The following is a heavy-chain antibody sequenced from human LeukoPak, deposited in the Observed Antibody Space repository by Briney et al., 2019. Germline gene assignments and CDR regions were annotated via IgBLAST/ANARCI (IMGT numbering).Heavy chain of an antibody. CDR3: VADGRDGNNIYFYY. J-gene: IGHJ4*02. Sequence: GGSLRLSCSASGFTFSISAMHWVRQAPGKRLQYVSVISGNGVTTSYADSVKGRFTVSRDNSKNTVYLQMSSLRVEDTAVYYCVADGRDGNNIYFYYWGQGTLVTVFS. CDR2: ISGNGVTT. CDR1: GFTFSISA. D-gene: IGHD5-24*01. V-gene: IGHV3-64D*06.